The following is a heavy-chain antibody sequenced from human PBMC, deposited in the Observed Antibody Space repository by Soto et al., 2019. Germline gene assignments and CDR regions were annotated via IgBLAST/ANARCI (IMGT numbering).Heavy chain of an antibody. CDR1: GFPFDDYG. CDR3: ARAPGYYGDFFDY. J-gene: IGHJ4*02. V-gene: IGHV3-20*04. Sequence: PEGSLRLSCAAFGFPFDDYGMSWVRQAPGKGLEWVSGINRDGGSTGYADSVKGRFTISRDNAKNSLYLQMNSLRAEDTAFYYCARAPGYYGDFFDYWGQGTLVTVSS. D-gene: IGHD4-17*01. CDR2: INRDGGST.